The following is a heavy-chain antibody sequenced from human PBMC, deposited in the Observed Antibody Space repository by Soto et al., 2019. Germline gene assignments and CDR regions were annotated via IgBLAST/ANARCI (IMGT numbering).Heavy chain of an antibody. V-gene: IGHV4-31*03. CDR2: IYYSGST. CDR3: AGAVVAAYYYYYGMDV. D-gene: IGHD2-15*01. Sequence: SETLSLTCTVSGGSISSGGYYWSWIRQHPGKGLEWIGYIYYSGSTYYNPSLKSRVTISVDTSKNQFSLKLSSVTAADTAVYYRAGAVVAAYYYYYGMDVWGQGTTVTV. J-gene: IGHJ6*02. CDR1: GGSISSGGYY.